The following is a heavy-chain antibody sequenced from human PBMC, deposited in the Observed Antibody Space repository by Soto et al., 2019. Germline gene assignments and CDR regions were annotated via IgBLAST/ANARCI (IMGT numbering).Heavy chain of an antibody. CDR2: IIPIFGTA. Sequence: GASVKVSCKASGGTFSSYAISWVRQAPGQGLEWMGGIIPIFGTANYAQKFQGRVTITADESTSTAYMELSSLRSEDTAVYYCAADIVATILGNYYYYYGMDVWGQGTTVTVSS. V-gene: IGHV1-69*13. D-gene: IGHD5-12*01. J-gene: IGHJ6*02. CDR1: GGTFSSYA. CDR3: AADIVATILGNYYYYYGMDV.